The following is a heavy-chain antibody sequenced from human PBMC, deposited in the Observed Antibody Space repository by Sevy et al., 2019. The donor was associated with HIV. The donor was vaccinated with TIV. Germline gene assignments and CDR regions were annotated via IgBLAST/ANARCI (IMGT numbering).Heavy chain of an antibody. V-gene: IGHV3-23*01. Sequence: GGSLRLSCAASGFNFRVYGMTWVRQAPGKGLEWVSGISSSGDSTYYADSVKGRFAISRDNSRKTLSLQMNSLIAEDTAVYYGAKDADSSAFWYNMDVWGQGTTVTVSS. CDR2: ISSSGDST. D-gene: IGHD1-1*01. J-gene: IGHJ6*02. CDR1: GFNFRVYG. CDR3: AKDADSSAFWYNMDV.